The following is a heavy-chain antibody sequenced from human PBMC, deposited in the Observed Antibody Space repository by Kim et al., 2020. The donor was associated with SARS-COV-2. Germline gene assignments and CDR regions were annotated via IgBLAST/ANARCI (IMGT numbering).Heavy chain of an antibody. V-gene: IGHV4-59*08. CDR3: ARHSLYSGSYYWYFDL. CDR2: IYYSGST. Sequence: SETLSLTCTVSGGSISSYYWSWIRQPPGKGLEWIGYIYYSGSTNYNPSLKSRVTISVDTSKNQFSLKLSSVTAADTAVYYCARHSLYSGSYYWYFDLWGRCTLVTVSS. D-gene: IGHD1-26*01. CDR1: GGSISSYY. J-gene: IGHJ2*01.